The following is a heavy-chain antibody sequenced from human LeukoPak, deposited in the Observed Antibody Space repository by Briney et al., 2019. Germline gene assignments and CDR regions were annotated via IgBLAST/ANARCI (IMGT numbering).Heavy chain of an antibody. CDR3: AKSFRSTSLDY. V-gene: IGHV3-7*03. CDR2: IKQDGSER. J-gene: IGHJ4*02. D-gene: IGHD2-2*01. CDR1: GFTFSSYG. Sequence: GGSLRLSCAASGFTFSSYGMHWVRQAPGKGLEWVATIKQDGSERYYVDSVKGRFTISRDNSRNTLYLQMNSLRAGDTAVYYCAKSFRSTSLDYWGQGTLVTVSS.